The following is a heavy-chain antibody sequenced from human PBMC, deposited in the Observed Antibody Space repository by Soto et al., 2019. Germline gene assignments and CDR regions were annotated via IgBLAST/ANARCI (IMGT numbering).Heavy chain of an antibody. D-gene: IGHD2-2*01. CDR3: AGVLVPAAPRGYYGMDV. J-gene: IGHJ6*02. CDR2: IDPTDSYT. CDR1: GYSFTSYW. V-gene: IGHV5-10-1*01. Sequence: PGESLKISCKGSGYSFTSYWINWVRQMPGKGLEWMGRIDPTDSYTNYSPSFQGHVTISADKSISTAYLQWSSLKASDTAMYYCAGVLVPAAPRGYYGMDVWGQGTTVTVSS.